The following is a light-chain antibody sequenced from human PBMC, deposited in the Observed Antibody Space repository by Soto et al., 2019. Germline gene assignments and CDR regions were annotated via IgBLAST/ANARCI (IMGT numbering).Light chain of an antibody. CDR1: ASISTF. CDR3: QQSYITPWT. J-gene: IGKJ1*01. CDR2: GAS. V-gene: IGKV1-39*01. Sequence: DIRMTQSPSSLSASAGDRVGITCRASASISTFLNWYQQTPGKAPKLLIYGASSLQTGVPSRFSGSGSGTDFTLTISSLQPEDFATYYCQQSYITPWTFGQGTKVDIK.